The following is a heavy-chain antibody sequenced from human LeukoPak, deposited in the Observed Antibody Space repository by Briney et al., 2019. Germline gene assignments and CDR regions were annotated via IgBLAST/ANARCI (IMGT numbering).Heavy chain of an antibody. CDR2: ISGGGSAT. Sequence: PGGSLRLACAASGFTFSSYWMHWVRQAPGKGLVWISRISGGGSATSYADSVKGRFTISRDNAKNTLYLQMNSLRAEDTAVYYCACGVLAAMVPDYWGQGILVTISS. V-gene: IGHV3-74*01. CDR3: ACGVLAAMVPDY. CDR1: GFTFSSYW. D-gene: IGHD5-18*01. J-gene: IGHJ4*02.